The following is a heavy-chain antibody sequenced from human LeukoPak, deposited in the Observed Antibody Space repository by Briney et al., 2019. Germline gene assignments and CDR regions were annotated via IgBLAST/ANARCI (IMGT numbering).Heavy chain of an antibody. J-gene: IGHJ5*02. V-gene: IGHV1-58*01. CDR1: GFTFTSSA. CDR2: IVVGSGNT. CDR3: AAVRYYDILTGYT. Sequence: GTSVKVSCKASGFTFTSSAVQWVRQARGQRLEWIGWIVVGSGNTNYAQEFQERVTITRDMSTSTAYMELSSLRSEDTAVYYCAAVRYYDILTGYTWGQGTLVTVSS. D-gene: IGHD3-9*01.